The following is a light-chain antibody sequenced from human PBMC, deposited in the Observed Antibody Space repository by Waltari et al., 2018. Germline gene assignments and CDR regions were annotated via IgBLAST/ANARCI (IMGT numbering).Light chain of an antibody. CDR2: AAS. V-gene: IGKV1-6*01. CDR1: QAIRND. J-gene: IGKJ5*01. CDR3: LQDYNYPLT. Sequence: AIEMTQSPSSLSASLGDRVTITCRASQAIRNDLGWYQQKPGKTPRLLIYAASTLLNGVPSRCSGSGSGTNCTLTITSLQPGDFATYYCLQDYNYPLTFGQGTRLE.